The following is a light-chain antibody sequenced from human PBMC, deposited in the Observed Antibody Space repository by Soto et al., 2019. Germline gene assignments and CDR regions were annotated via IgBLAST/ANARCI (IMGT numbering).Light chain of an antibody. J-gene: IGLJ2*01. CDR3: SSYTSSSTLDVV. V-gene: IGLV2-14*01. CDR2: DVS. Sequence: QSALTQPASVSGSPGQSITSSCTGTSSDVGGYNYVSWYQQHPGKAPKVLIYDVSNRPSGVSNRFSGSKSGNTASLTISGLQAEDEAEYYCSSYTSSSTLDVVFGGGTKLTV. CDR1: SSDVGGYNY.